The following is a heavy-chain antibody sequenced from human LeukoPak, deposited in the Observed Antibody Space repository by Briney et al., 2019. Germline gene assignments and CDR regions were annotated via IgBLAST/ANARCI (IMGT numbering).Heavy chain of an antibody. CDR2: ISWNSGSI. CDR1: GFTFDEHA. J-gene: IGHJ6*03. V-gene: IGHV3-9*01. Sequence: GRSLRLSCAGSGFTFDEHAMHWVRQAPGKGLEWVSGISWNSGSIAYADSVKGRFTISRGNANNLLFLQMSSLRAADTALYYCVKGHCSSSSCFPNYYYYMDVWGTGTTVTVSS. D-gene: IGHD2-2*01. CDR3: VKGHCSSSSCFPNYYYYMDV.